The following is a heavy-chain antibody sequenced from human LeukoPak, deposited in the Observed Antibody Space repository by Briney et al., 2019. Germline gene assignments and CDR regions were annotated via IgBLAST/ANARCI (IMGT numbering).Heavy chain of an antibody. V-gene: IGHV4-4*07. J-gene: IGHJ4*02. CDR2: IHTSGST. CDR1: GGSISSYY. CDR3: ARDQYYYDSSGYYRFDY. D-gene: IGHD3-22*01. Sequence: SETLSLTCTVSGGSISSYYWSWIRQPAGRGLEWIGRIHTSGSTNYNPSLKSRVTMSVDTSKNQFSLKLSSVTAADTAVYYCARDQYYYDSSGYYRFDYWGQGTLVTVSS.